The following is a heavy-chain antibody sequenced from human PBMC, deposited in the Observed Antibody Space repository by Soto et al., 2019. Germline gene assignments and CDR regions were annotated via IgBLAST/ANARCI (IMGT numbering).Heavy chain of an antibody. D-gene: IGHD7-27*01. CDR1: GDSISNLDYF. CDR2: IYKSATT. CDR3: ARGRYCLTGRCFPNWFDS. V-gene: IGHV4-30-4*01. J-gene: IGHJ5*01. Sequence: QVQLLESGPGLVKPSQTLSLTCSVSGDSISNLDYFWAWIRQPPGQALEYIGYIYKSATTYYNPPFDSRVAISVDTSKSQFSLNVTSVTAADTAVYFCARGRYCLTGRCFPNWFDSWGQGALVTVSS.